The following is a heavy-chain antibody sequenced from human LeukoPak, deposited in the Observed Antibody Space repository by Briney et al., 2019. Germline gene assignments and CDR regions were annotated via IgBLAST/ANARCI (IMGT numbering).Heavy chain of an antibody. CDR2: IYYSGST. D-gene: IGHD3-22*01. CDR3: ARDIVYYDSSGYYHTFDP. V-gene: IGHV4-59*01. Sequence: SETLSLTCTVSGGSISSYYWSWIRQPPGKGLEWIGYIYYSGSTNYNPSLKSRDTISVDTSKNQFSLKLSSVTAADTAVYYCARDIVYYDSSGYYHTFDPWGQGTLVTVSS. CDR1: GGSISSYY. J-gene: IGHJ5*02.